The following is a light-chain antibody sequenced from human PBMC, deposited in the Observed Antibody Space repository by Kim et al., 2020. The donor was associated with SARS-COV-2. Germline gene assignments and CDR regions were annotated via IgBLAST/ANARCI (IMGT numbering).Light chain of an antibody. CDR1: QDISSA. V-gene: IGKV1-13*02. CDR2: TAC. Sequence: SASVGDRVTITCRASQDISSALAWYQRKPGKPPKLLIYTACGLESGVPSRFSGGGSGTDFTLTSSSLQPEDFATYYCQQFNSYAYTFGQGTKLEIK. J-gene: IGKJ2*01. CDR3: QQFNSYAYT.